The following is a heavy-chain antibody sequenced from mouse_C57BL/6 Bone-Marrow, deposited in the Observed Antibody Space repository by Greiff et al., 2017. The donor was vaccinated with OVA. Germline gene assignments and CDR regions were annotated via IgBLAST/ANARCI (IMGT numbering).Heavy chain of an antibody. CDR3: ARQPWGNYLYFDV. Sequence: EVKLMESGGGLVQPGGSLKLSCAASGFTFSDYYMYWVRQTPEKRLEWVAYISNGGGSTYYPDTVKGRFTISRDNAKNTLYLRMSRLKSEDTAMYYCARQPWGNYLYFDVWGTGTTVTVSS. CDR1: GFTFSDYY. CDR2: ISNGGGST. V-gene: IGHV5-12*01. D-gene: IGHD2-1*01. J-gene: IGHJ1*03.